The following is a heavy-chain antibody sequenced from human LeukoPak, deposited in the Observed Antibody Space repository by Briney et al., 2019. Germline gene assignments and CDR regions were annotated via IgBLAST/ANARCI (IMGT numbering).Heavy chain of an antibody. D-gene: IGHD3-22*01. V-gene: IGHV4-59*01. Sequence: SETLSLTCTVSGGSISSYYWSWIRQPPGKGLEWIGYIYYSGSTNYNPSLKSRVTISVDTSKNQFSLKLSSVTAADTAVYYCARQGAHDCDSSGYCYHYWGQGTLVTVSS. CDR2: IYYSGST. J-gene: IGHJ4*02. CDR1: GGSISSYY. CDR3: ARQGAHDCDSSGYCYHY.